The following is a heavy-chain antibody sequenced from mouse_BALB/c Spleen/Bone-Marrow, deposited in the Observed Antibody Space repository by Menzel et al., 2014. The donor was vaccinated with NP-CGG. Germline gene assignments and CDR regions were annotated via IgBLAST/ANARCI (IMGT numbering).Heavy chain of an antibody. CDR3: ARRDYWYFDV. J-gene: IGHJ1*01. CDR2: INPSTGYT. V-gene: IGHV1-7*01. CDR1: GYTFTSYW. Sequence: VQLQQSGAELAKPGASVKMSCKASGYTFTSYWMHWVKQRPGQGLEWIGYINPSTGYTEYNQKFKDKATLTADKSSSTAYVQLSSLTSEDSAVYYCARRDYWYFDVWGAGTTVTVSS.